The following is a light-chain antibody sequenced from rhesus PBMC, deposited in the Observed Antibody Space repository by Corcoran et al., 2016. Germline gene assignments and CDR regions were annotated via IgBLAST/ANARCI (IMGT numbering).Light chain of an antibody. CDR2: DAS. V-gene: IGKV1-28*02. Sequence: DIQMTQSPSSLSASVGDTVTITCRASQGISSYLNWFQQKPGNAPTLLNYDASSLESGVPSRFSGSGSGTDFTLTISSLQPEDFASYYCLQHNTYPLTFGGGTKVEIK. CDR1: QGISSY. CDR3: LQHNTYPLT. J-gene: IGKJ4*01.